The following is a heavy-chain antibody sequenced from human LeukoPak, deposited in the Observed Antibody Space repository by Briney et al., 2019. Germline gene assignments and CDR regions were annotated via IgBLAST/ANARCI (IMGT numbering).Heavy chain of an antibody. J-gene: IGHJ4*02. D-gene: IGHD1-14*01. V-gene: IGHV3-53*01. CDR3: GISQTWDHLFEA. CDR1: GIAVSGNY. CDR2: ISINTNT. Sequence: GGSLTLSCAASGIAVSGNYMTWVRQTPGKGLEWVSFISINTNTFYADSVRGRFTISRDRSKNTLLLQMNSLRDEDSAVYYCGISQTWDHLFEAGGQGTLVTVSS.